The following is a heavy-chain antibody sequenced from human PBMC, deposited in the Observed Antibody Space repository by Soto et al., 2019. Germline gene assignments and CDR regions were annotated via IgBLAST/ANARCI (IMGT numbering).Heavy chain of an antibody. CDR1: GYKFINHY. V-gene: IGHV1-46*01. D-gene: IGHD6-25*01. J-gene: IGHJ4*02. Sequence: ASVKVSCKASGYKFINHYMHWVRQVPGVGLEWIGIINPNGGGTDYSQKFQGRVTMTRDTSANTVHMELSSLRSEDTGVYFCARDSSASATSYSFDNWGQGTLVTVSS. CDR2: INPNGGGT. CDR3: ARDSSASATSYSFDN.